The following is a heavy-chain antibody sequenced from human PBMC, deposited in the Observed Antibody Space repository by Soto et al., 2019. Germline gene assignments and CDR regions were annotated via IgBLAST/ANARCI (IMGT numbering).Heavy chain of an antibody. J-gene: IGHJ4*02. CDR2: IYPGDSYT. CDR1: GYSFTSYW. CDR3: ARYVLYGTARD. V-gene: IGHV5-51*01. D-gene: IGHD2-8*02. Sequence: VESLNISCEVSGYSFTSYWIGWVRQMPGKGLEWMGIIYPGDSYTRYSPSFQGQVTISADKSISTAYLQWSSLKASDTAMYYCARYVLYGTARDWGQGTLVTVSS.